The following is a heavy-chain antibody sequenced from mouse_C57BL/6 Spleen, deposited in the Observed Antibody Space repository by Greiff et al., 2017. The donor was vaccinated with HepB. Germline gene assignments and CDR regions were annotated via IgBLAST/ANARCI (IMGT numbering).Heavy chain of an antibody. CDR2: IYPGDGDT. J-gene: IGHJ2*01. Sequence: SGPELVKPGASVKISCKASGYAFSSSWMNWVKQRPGKGLEWIGRIYPGDGDTNYNGKFKGKATLTADKSSSTAYMQLSSLTSEDSAVYFCAANSSGYYFDYWGQGTTLTVSS. D-gene: IGHD3-2*02. CDR3: AANSSGYYFDY. CDR1: GYAFSSSW. V-gene: IGHV1-82*01.